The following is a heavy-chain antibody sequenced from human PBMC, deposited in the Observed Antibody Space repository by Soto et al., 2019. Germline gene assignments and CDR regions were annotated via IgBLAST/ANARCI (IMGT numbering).Heavy chain of an antibody. J-gene: IGHJ3*02. D-gene: IGHD4-17*01. V-gene: IGHV3-23*01. CDR2: IISTGGTT. CDR1: GFTFSRYA. Sequence: EEQLLESGGGLVQPGGSLRLSCAASGFTFSRYAMTWVRQAAGQGLEWVSTIISTGGTTYYADSVKGRFTISRDNSKNTLYLQMNSRRAEDTAVYYCAEVYGDYYHAFPMWGQGTMVTVSS. CDR3: AEVYGDYYHAFPM.